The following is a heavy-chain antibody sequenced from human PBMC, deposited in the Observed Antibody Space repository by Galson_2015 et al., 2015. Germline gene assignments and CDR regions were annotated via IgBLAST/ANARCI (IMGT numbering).Heavy chain of an antibody. V-gene: IGHV3-48*02. Sequence: SLRLSCAASGFTFSSYSMNWVRQAPGKGLGWVSYISSSSSTIYYADSVKGRFTISRDNAKNSLYLQMNSLRDEDTAVYYCARGEYYYYGMDVWGQGTTVTVSS. CDR1: GFTFSSYS. J-gene: IGHJ6*02. CDR2: ISSSSSTI. CDR3: ARGEYYYYGMDV.